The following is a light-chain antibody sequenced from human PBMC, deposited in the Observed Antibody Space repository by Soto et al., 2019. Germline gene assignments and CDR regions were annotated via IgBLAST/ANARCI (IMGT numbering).Light chain of an antibody. CDR1: QSVRSN. V-gene: IGKV3-15*01. Sequence: EVVMTQSPVTLSVSPGERATLSCRASQSVRSNLAWYQQKPGLAPRLLIYGASTRATGIPARFSGSGSGTEFTLTISTLQSEDVAVYYCQQYNSWPPGSTFGQGTKLEIK. CDR2: GAS. J-gene: IGKJ2*01. CDR3: QQYNSWPPGST.